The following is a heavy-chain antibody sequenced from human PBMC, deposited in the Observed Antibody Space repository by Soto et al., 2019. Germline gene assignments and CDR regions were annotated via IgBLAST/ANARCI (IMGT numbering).Heavy chain of an antibody. Sequence: QVPLVESGGGVVQPGRSLRLSCAASGFTFSSYAMHWVRQAPGKGLEWVAVISYDGSNKYYADSVKGRFTISRDNYKNTLYLQMNSLRAEDTAVYYCARDYCSGGSCLYWYFDLWGRGTLVTVSS. CDR3: ARDYCSGGSCLYWYFDL. J-gene: IGHJ2*01. CDR2: ISYDGSNK. CDR1: GFTFSSYA. D-gene: IGHD2-15*01. V-gene: IGHV3-30-3*01.